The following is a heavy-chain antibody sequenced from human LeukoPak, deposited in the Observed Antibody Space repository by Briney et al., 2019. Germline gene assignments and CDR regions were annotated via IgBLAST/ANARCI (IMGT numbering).Heavy chain of an antibody. D-gene: IGHD6-19*01. CDR3: ARSRTYSSGWYALNNWFDP. CDR1: GGSISSSSYY. Sequence: PSESLSLTCTVSGGSISSSSYYWGWIRQPPGKGLEWIGSIYYRGSTYYNPSLKSRVTISVDTSKNQFSLKLSSVTAADTAVYYCARSRTYSSGWYALNNWFDPWGQGTLVTVSS. CDR2: IYYRGST. J-gene: IGHJ5*02. V-gene: IGHV4-39*07.